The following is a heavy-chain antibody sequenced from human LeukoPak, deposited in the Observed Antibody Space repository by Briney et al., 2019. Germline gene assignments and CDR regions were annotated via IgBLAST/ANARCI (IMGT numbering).Heavy chain of an antibody. CDR3: AREGLWGSYPDY. V-gene: IGHV4-39*07. D-gene: IGHD3-16*01. Sequence: PSETLALTCTVSGGSISSNNYYWGWIRQPPGKGLEWIGSISYSGSTYYNPSLKSRVTISVDTSKNQFSLKLSSVTAADTAVYYCAREGLWGSYPDYWGQGTLVTVSS. J-gene: IGHJ4*02. CDR2: ISYSGST. CDR1: GGSISSNNYY.